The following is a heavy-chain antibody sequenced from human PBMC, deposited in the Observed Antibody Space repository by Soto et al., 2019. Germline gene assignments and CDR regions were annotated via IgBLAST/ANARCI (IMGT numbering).Heavy chain of an antibody. CDR2: INVNGSDT. CDR1: GFAFSYYT. D-gene: IGHD2-21*02. CDR3: LKEMGPCCDWPYCFDY. Sequence: GSLGLSCLSSGFAFSYYTMHWVRQAPGKGLEYVSAINVNGSDTYYADSVKGRFTISRDNSRNTIYLQMSSLRADDTAIYYCLKEMGPCCDWPYCFDYWGRGTMVTVSS. V-gene: IGHV3-64D*06. J-gene: IGHJ4*01.